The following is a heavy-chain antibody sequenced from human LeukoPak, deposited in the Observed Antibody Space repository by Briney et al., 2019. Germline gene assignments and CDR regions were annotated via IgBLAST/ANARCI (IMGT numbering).Heavy chain of an antibody. D-gene: IGHD2-2*01. CDR3: ARDIVVVPAATQSDY. J-gene: IGHJ4*02. V-gene: IGHV1-18*01. Sequence: ASVKVSCKASGYTFTSYGISWVRQAPGQGLEWMGWISAYNGNTNYAQKLQGRVTMTTDTSTSTAYMELRSLRSDDTAVYYCARDIVVVPAATQSDYWGQGTLVTVSS. CDR2: ISAYNGNT. CDR1: GYTFTSYG.